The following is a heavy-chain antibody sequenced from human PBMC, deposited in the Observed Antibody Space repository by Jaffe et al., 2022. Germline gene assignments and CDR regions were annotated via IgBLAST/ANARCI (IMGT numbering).Heavy chain of an antibody. Sequence: QVQLVQSGAEVKKPGSSVKVSCKASGGTFSSYAISWVRQAPGQGLEWMGGIIPIFGTANYAQKFQGRVTITADESTSTAYMELSSLRSEDTAVYYCARRTCSSTSCYARDAFDIWGQGTMVTVSS. D-gene: IGHD2-2*01. CDR3: ARRTCSSTSCYARDAFDI. J-gene: IGHJ3*02. V-gene: IGHV1-69*01. CDR1: GGTFSSYA. CDR2: IIPIFGTA.